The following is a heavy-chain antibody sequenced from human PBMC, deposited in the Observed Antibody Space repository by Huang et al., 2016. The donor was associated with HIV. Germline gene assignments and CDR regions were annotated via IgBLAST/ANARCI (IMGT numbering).Heavy chain of an antibody. CDR1: GFTFSSYA. V-gene: IGHV3-23*01. Sequence: VQLLESGGGLVQPGGSRRLFCAASGFTFSSYAMSWVRQAPGKGLEWVSTISGSGFSTYHADSVKGRFTTSRDNSENMLYLQMHTLRAEDTAVYYCAKGEFVGESYFDQWGQGTLVTVSS. J-gene: IGHJ4*02. CDR3: AKGEFVGESYFDQ. D-gene: IGHD3-10*01. CDR2: ISGSGFST.